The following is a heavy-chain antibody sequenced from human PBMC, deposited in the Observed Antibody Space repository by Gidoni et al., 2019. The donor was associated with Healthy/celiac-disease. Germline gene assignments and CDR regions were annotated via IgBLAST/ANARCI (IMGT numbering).Heavy chain of an antibody. CDR1: GFTFSSYA. CDR3: AKAPSSSWYGATAPPGYWFDP. Sequence: EVQLVEPGGGLVQPGGSLRPSCAASGFTFSSYAMSWVRQAPGKGLAGVSAISGSGGSTYYADSVKGRFTISRDNSKNTRYLQMNSLRAEDTAVYYCAKAPSSSWYGATAPPGYWFDPWGQGTLVTVSS. D-gene: IGHD6-13*01. CDR2: ISGSGGST. V-gene: IGHV3-23*04. J-gene: IGHJ5*02.